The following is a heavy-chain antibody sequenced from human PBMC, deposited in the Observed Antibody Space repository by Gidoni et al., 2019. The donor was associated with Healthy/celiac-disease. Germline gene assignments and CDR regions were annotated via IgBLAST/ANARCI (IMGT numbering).Heavy chain of an antibody. D-gene: IGHD3-22*01. CDR2: IYSGGST. CDR1: GFTVSSHY. Sequence: EVQLVETGGGLIQPGGSLRLSCAASGFTVSSHYLNWVRQAPGKGLEWVSVIYSGGSTYYADSVKGRFTISRDNSKNTLYLQMNSLRAEDTAVYYCARDRYYDSSGYNWFDPWGQGTLVTVSS. V-gene: IGHV3-53*02. J-gene: IGHJ5*02. CDR3: ARDRYYDSSGYNWFDP.